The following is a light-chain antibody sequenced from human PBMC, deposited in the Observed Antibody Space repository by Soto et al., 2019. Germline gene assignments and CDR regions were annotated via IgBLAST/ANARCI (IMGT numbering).Light chain of an antibody. J-gene: IGLJ1*01. V-gene: IGLV2-14*01. CDR2: EVS. CDR3: SSYTSSSLYV. CDR1: SSDVGGYNY. Sequence: QSVLTQPASVSGYPGQAITISCTGTSSDVGGYNYVSWYQQHPGKAPKLMIYEVSNRPSGVSNRFSGSKSGNTASLTISGLQAEDEADYYCSSYTSSSLYVFGTGTKVTVL.